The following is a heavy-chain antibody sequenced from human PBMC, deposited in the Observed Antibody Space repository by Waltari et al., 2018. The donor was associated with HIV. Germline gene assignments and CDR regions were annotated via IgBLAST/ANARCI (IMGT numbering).Heavy chain of an antibody. CDR2: IKSKTDGGTT. J-gene: IGHJ4*02. CDR1: GFTFSNAW. D-gene: IGHD2-15*01. V-gene: IGHV3-15*01. CDR3: TTDGVVVVAAFLG. Sequence: EVQLVASGGGLVKPGGSLRLSCAASGFTFSNAWMSWVREAPGKGLEWVGRIKSKTDGGTTDYAAPVKGRFTISRDDSKNTLYLQMNSLKTEDTAVYYCTTDGVVVVAAFLGWGQGTLVTVSS.